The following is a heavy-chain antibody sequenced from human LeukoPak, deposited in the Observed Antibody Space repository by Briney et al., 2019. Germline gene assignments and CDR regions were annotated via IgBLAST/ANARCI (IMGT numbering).Heavy chain of an antibody. CDR2: ISGSGDST. V-gene: IGHV3-23*01. Sequence: GGSLRLSCAASGFTFSSYAVSWVRQAPGKGMEWASTISGSGDSTYYADSVKGRFTISRDNSKNTLYLQMNSLRAEDTAVYYCAKGLTVTTPYYFDYWGQGTLVTVSS. CDR1: GFTFSSYA. J-gene: IGHJ4*02. CDR3: AKGLTVTTPYYFDY. D-gene: IGHD4-17*01.